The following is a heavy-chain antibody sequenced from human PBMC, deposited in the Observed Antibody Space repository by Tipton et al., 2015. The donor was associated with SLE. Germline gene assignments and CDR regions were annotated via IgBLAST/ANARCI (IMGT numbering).Heavy chain of an antibody. V-gene: IGHV3-7*01. CDR3: ARDSGASAAPDV. CDR1: GFSFSYHW. J-gene: IGHJ6*02. CDR2: IKQDGIER. Sequence: GSLRLSCAASGFSFSYHWMTWVRQAPGKGLEWVANIKQDGIERYYVDSVKGRFTVSRDNAKNSLYLQMHSLRDGDTAVYYCARDSGASAAPDVWGQGTTVTV.